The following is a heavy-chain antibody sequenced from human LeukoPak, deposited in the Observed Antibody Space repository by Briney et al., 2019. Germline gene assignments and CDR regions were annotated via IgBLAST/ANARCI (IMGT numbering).Heavy chain of an antibody. J-gene: IGHJ6*03. CDR1: GGTFISYA. Sequence: ASVTVSCKASGGTFISYAISWVRQAPGQGVEWMGGIIPIFGTANYAQKFQGRVTITTDESTSTAYIELSSLTSEDTAVYYCAGNYYDSSENYYYYMDVWGKGTTVTVSS. CDR3: AGNYYDSSENYYYYMDV. D-gene: IGHD3-22*01. V-gene: IGHV1-69*05. CDR2: IIPIFGTA.